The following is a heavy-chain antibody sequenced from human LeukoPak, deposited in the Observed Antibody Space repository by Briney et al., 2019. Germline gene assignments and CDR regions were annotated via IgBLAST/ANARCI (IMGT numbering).Heavy chain of an antibody. V-gene: IGHV4-4*02. CDR3: ARVHRGEPRLGDAFDI. Sequence: SGTLSLTCAVSGGSISSSNWWSWVRQPPGKGLEWIGEIYHSGSTNYNPSLKSRVTISVDKSKNQFSLKLSSVTAADTAVYYCARVHRGEPRLGDAFDIWGQGTMVTVSS. CDR1: GGSISSSNW. CDR2: IYHSGST. J-gene: IGHJ3*02. D-gene: IGHD3-10*01.